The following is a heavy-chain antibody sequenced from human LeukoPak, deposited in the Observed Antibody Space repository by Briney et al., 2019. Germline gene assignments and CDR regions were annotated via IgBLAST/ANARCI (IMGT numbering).Heavy chain of an antibody. J-gene: IGHJ4*02. V-gene: IGHV3-21*01. Sequence: GGSLRLSCAASGFTFSSYSMNWVRQAPGKGLEWVSSISGSSSYIYYADSVKGRFTISRDNAKNSLYLQMSSLRAEDTAVYYCARGYWSGGSCYRLDYWGQGTLVIVSS. D-gene: IGHD2-15*01. CDR3: ARGYWSGGSCYRLDY. CDR1: GFTFSSYS. CDR2: ISGSSSYI.